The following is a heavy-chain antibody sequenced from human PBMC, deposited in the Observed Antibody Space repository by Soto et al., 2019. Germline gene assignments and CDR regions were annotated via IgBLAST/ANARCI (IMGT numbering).Heavy chain of an antibody. D-gene: IGHD3-16*02. CDR3: AREYYDYVWGSYRYIAYYYGMDV. J-gene: IGHJ6*02. CDR1: GFTFSSYE. CDR2: ISSSGSTI. Sequence: GGSLRLSCAASGFTFSSYEMNWVRQAPGKGLEWVSYISSSGSTIYYADSVKGRFTTSRDNAKNSLYLQMNSLRAEDTAVYYCAREYYDYVWGSYRYIAYYYGMDVWGQGTTVTVSS. V-gene: IGHV3-48*03.